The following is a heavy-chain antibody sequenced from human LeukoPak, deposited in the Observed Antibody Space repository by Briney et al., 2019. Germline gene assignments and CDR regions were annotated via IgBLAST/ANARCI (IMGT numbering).Heavy chain of an antibody. Sequence: GASVKVSCKASGYTFTSYDINWVRQATGQGLEWMGWMNPNSGNTGYAQKFQGRVTMTRNTSISTAYMELSSLRSEDTAVYYCAHGLWFGELYYFDYWGQGTLVTVSS. V-gene: IGHV1-8*01. D-gene: IGHD3-10*01. J-gene: IGHJ4*02. CDR3: AHGLWFGELYYFDY. CDR2: MNPNSGNT. CDR1: GYTFTSYD.